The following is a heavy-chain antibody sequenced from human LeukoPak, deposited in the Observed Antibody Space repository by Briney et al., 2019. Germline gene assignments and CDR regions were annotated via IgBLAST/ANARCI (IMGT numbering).Heavy chain of an antibody. Sequence: SETLSLTCTVSGGSISSYYWSWIRQPPGKGLEWIGYIYYSGSTNYNPSLKSRVTISVDASKNQSSLKLSSVTAADTAVYYCARAEYSSGFGFDYWGQGTLVTVSS. V-gene: IGHV4-59*01. CDR3: ARAEYSSGFGFDY. J-gene: IGHJ4*02. CDR2: IYYSGST. D-gene: IGHD6-19*01. CDR1: GGSISSYY.